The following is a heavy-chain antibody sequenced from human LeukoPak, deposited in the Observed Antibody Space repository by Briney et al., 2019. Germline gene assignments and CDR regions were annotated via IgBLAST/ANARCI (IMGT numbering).Heavy chain of an antibody. D-gene: IGHD6-19*01. CDR1: GFTFSVYG. CDR2: IWSDGSNK. Sequence: GGSLRLSCGASGFTFSVYGMHWVRQAPGKGLEWVAVIWSDGSNKYFADSVKGRFTISRDNSKNTLYLQMNSLRAEDTAVYYCAKAWASGWPNSFDIWGQGTMVTVSS. J-gene: IGHJ3*02. CDR3: AKAWASGWPNSFDI. V-gene: IGHV3-33*06.